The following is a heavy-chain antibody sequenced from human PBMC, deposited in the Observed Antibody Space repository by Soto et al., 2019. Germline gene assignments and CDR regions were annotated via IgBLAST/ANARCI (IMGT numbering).Heavy chain of an antibody. D-gene: IGHD5-12*01. Sequence: QVQLVQSGAEVKKPGSSVKVSCKASGGTFSNYPVSWVRQAPGQGLEWMGGIIPIFGTVNYAQKFQGRLTITADVSPSTAYMELSSLRSEDTAVYYCARGNHRWLQLWYFDLWGRGTLVTVSS. V-gene: IGHV1-69*12. CDR1: GGTFSNYP. J-gene: IGHJ2*01. CDR3: ARGNHRWLQLWYFDL. CDR2: IIPIFGTV.